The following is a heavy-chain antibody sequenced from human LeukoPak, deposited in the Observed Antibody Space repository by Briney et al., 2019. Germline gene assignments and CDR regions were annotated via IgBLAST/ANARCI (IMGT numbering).Heavy chain of an antibody. J-gene: IGHJ4*02. Sequence: PGGSLRLSCAASGFTFSSYSMNWVRQAPGKGLEWVSSISSSSSYIYYADSVKGRFTISRDNAKNSLYLQMDSLRAEDTAVYYCARDISYGSGSYSQYWGQRTLVTVSS. CDR3: ARDISYGSGSYSQY. CDR1: GFTFSSYS. D-gene: IGHD3-10*01. CDR2: ISSSSSYI. V-gene: IGHV3-21*01.